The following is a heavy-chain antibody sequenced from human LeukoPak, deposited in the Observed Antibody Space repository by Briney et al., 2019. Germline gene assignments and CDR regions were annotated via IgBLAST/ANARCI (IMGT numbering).Heavy chain of an antibody. CDR1: GGSISSYY. J-gene: IGHJ5*02. CDR3: ARGRVARGGTNWFDP. Sequence: SETLSLTCTVSGGSISSYYWSWIRQPPGKGLEWIGYIYYSGSTNYNPSLKSRVTISVDTSKNQFSLKLSSVTAADTAVYYCARGRVARGGTNWFDPWGQGTLVTVSS. V-gene: IGHV4-59*01. D-gene: IGHD5-12*01. CDR2: IYYSGST.